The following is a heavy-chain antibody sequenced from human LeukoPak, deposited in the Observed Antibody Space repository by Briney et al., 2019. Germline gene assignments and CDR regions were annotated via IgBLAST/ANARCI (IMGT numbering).Heavy chain of an antibody. V-gene: IGHV1-18*01. CDR2: ISTNNGNT. D-gene: IGHD3-10*01. J-gene: IGHJ4*02. CDR3: ARDRYYGSGSYYNPPETEY. CDR1: GYTFTSYY. Sequence: ASAKVSCKASGYTFTSYYISWVRQAPGQGLEWMGWISTNNGNTNYAQKLQGRVTMTTDTSTTTAYMELRSLRSDDTAVYYCARDRYYGSGSYYNPPETEYWGQGTLVTVSS.